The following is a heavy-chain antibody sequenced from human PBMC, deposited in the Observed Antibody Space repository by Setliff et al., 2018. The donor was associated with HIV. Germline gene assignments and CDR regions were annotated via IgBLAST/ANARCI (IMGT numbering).Heavy chain of an antibody. J-gene: IGHJ6*03. CDR3: ARDWNHYFYYMDV. D-gene: IGHD1-1*01. CDR1: GDSIGSGGYY. CDR2: INHSGST. Sequence: SETLSLTCTVSGDSIGSGGYYWSWIRQHPGKGLEWIGEINHSGSTNYNPSLKSRVTISVDTSKNQFSLKLTPVTAADTAVYYCARDWNHYFYYMDVWGKGTTVTVS. V-gene: IGHV4-31*03.